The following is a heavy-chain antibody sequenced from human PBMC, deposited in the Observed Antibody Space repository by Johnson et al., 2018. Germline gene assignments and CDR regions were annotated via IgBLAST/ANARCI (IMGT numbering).Heavy chain of an antibody. J-gene: IGHJ6*02. CDR2: IIPIFGTA. V-gene: IGHV1-69*12. Sequence: QVQLVQSGAEVKKPGSSVKVSCKASGGTFSSYAISWVRQAPGQGLEWMGGIIPIFGTANYAQKFQGRVTITADESTSTAYMELSSLRSEHTAVYCCAGSSVGTRRGGSLMEVWGQGATVTVSS. CDR3: AGSSVGTRRGGSLMEV. CDR1: GGTFSSYA. D-gene: IGHD1-7*01.